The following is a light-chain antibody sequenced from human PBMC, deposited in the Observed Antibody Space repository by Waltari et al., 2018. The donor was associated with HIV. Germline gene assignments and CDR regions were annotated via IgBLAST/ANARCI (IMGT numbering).Light chain of an antibody. CDR3: SSYTSATTIV. Sequence: QSALTQPASVSGSPGQSITISCTGTNTDVGGYIYVSWYQQHPGKAPKLIIYEVSHRPSGISHRCSGSKSANTASLTISGLQPEDEAEYYCSSYTSATTIVFGGGTKVTVL. V-gene: IGLV2-14*01. J-gene: IGLJ2*01. CDR1: NTDVGGYIY. CDR2: EVS.